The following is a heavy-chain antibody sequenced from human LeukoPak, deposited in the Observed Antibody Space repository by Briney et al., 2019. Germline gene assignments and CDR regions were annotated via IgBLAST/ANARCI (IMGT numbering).Heavy chain of an antibody. Sequence: GGSLRFSCAASGFIDSSNYMSWLRQAPGKGLEWVSIIHSGGNTYYADSVKGRFTVSTDNSKNTLSLQMNSLRADDTAVYYCVSHSDTLASYSFLYGAQGTLVTVSS. V-gene: IGHV3-53*01. J-gene: IGHJ4*02. CDR1: GFIDSSNY. D-gene: IGHD3-9*01. CDR3: VSHSDTLASYSFLY. CDR2: IHSGGNT.